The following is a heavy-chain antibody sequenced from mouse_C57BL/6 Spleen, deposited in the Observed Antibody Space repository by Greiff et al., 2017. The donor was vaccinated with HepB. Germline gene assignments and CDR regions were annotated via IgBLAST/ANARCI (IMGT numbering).Heavy chain of an antibody. CDR3: ARGGVYYGGY. V-gene: IGHV1-26*01. CDR1: GYTFTDYY. Sequence: EVQLQQSGPELVKPGASVKISCKASGYTFTDYYMNWVKQSHGKSLEWIGDINPNNGGTSYNQKFKGKATLTVDKSSSTAYMELRSLTSEDSAVYYCARGGVYYGGYWGQGTSVTVSS. J-gene: IGHJ4*01. D-gene: IGHD1-1*01. CDR2: INPNNGGT.